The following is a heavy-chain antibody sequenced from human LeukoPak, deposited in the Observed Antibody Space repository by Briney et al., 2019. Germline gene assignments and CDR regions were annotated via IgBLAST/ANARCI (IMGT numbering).Heavy chain of an antibody. V-gene: IGHV4-34*01. Sequence: SETLSLTCAVYGGSFSGYYWSWIREPPGKGLEWIGEINHSRSTNYNPSLKSRVTISVDTSKNQFSLKLSSVTAADTAVYYCARGGRSGWYDWFDPWGQGTLVTVSS. J-gene: IGHJ5*02. CDR2: INHSRST. CDR3: ARGGRSGWYDWFDP. D-gene: IGHD6-19*01. CDR1: GGSFSGYY.